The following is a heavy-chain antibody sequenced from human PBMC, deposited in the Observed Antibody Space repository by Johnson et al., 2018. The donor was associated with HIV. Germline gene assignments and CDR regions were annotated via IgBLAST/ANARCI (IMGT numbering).Heavy chain of an antibody. J-gene: IGHJ3*02. CDR2: IKSKTDGGTT. CDR1: GFTFSNAW. Sequence: VQLVESGGGLVKPGGSLRLSCAASGFTFSNAWMSWVRQAPGKGLEWVGRIKSKTDGGTTDYAAPVKGRFTIPRDDSKNTLYLQMNSLKTEDTAVYYCTTAKWLIGAFDSWGQGTMVTVSS. CDR3: TTAKWLIGAFDS. V-gene: IGHV3-15*01. D-gene: IGHD3-22*01.